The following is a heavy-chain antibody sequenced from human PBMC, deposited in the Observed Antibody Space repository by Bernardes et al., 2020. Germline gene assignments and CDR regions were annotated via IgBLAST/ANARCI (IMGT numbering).Heavy chain of an antibody. CDR2: ITGSGGKT. Sequence: GGSLRLSCAASGFTFSSYGMSWVRQAPGKGLEWVSGITGSGGKTYLADSVKGRFTISRDNSKNTLYLQMNSLRAEDTAVYYCAKHFSNGVGAHDDWGQGTLVTVSS. CDR3: AKHFSNGVGAHDD. V-gene: IGHV3-23*01. CDR1: GFTFSSYG. D-gene: IGHD2-8*01. J-gene: IGHJ4*02.